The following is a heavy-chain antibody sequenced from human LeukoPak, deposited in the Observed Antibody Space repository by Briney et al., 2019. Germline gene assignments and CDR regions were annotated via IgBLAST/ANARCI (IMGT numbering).Heavy chain of an antibody. J-gene: IGHJ6*04. CDR3: AELGITMIGGV. CDR1: GFTFSRHW. CDR2: IKQDGSEK. Sequence: GESLRLSCAATGFTFSRHWMTWVRLAPGKGLEWVANIKQDGSEKYYVDTVKGRFTISRDNAQNSLYLQMNSLRAEDTAVYYCAELGITMIGGVWGKGTTVTISS. V-gene: IGHV3-7*01. D-gene: IGHD3-10*02.